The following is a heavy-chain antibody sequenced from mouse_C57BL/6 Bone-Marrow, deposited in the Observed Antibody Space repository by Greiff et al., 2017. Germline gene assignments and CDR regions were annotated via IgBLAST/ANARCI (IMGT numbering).Heavy chain of an antibody. Sequence: DVQLVESGGGLVKPGGSLKLSCAASGFTFSSYAMSWVRQTPEKRLEWVATISDGGSYTYYPDNVKGRFTISRDNAKNNLYLQMSHLKSEDTAMYYCARALLRVGDYWGQGTTLTVSS. V-gene: IGHV5-4*01. J-gene: IGHJ2*01. D-gene: IGHD1-1*01. CDR3: ARALLRVGDY. CDR2: ISDGGSYT. CDR1: GFTFSSYA.